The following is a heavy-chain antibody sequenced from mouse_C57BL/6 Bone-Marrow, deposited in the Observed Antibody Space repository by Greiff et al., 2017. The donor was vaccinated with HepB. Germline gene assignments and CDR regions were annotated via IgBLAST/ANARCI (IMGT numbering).Heavy chain of an antibody. CDR3: ARPVVAYWYFDV. J-gene: IGHJ1*03. D-gene: IGHD1-1*01. CDR2: ISNLAYSI. Sequence: EVKLVESGGGLVQPGGSLKLSCAASGFTFSDYGMAWVRQAPRKGPEWVAFISNLAYSIYYADTVTGRFTISRENAKNTLYLEMSSLRSEDTAMYYCARPVVAYWYFDVWGTGTTVTVSS. V-gene: IGHV5-15*01. CDR1: GFTFSDYG.